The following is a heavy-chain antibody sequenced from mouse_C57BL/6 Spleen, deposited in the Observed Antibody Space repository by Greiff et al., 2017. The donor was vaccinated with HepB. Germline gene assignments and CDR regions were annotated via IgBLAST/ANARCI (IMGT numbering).Heavy chain of an antibody. CDR2: IYPGSGNT. CDR3: AREEELTGIDY. Sequence: VQLQQSGAELVRPGASVKLSCKASGYTFTDYYINWVKQRPGQGLEWIARIYPGSGNTYYNEKFKGKATLTAEKSSSTAYMQLSSLTSEDSAVYFCAREEELTGIDYWGQGTTLTVSS. V-gene: IGHV1-76*01. J-gene: IGHJ2*01. D-gene: IGHD4-1*01. CDR1: GYTFTDYY.